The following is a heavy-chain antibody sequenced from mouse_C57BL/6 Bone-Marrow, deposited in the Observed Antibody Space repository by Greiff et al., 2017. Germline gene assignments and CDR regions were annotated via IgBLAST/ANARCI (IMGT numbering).Heavy chain of an antibody. Sequence: QVQLKESGAELARPGASVKLSCKASGYTFTSYGISWVKQRTGQGLEWIGEIYPRSGNTYYNEKFKGKATLTADKSSSTAYMELRSLTSEDSAVYYCAREGPMVTTFYFDYWGQGTTLTVSS. D-gene: IGHD2-2*01. CDR3: AREGPMVTTFYFDY. V-gene: IGHV1-81*01. J-gene: IGHJ2*01. CDR1: GYTFTSYG. CDR2: IYPRSGNT.